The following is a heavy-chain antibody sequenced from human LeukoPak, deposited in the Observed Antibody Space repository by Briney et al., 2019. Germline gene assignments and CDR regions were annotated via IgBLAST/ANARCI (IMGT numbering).Heavy chain of an antibody. J-gene: IGHJ4*02. V-gene: IGHV1-2*02. CDR3: ARGISGSYYVVY. CDR2: VSPNSGGT. Sequence: ASVKVSRKASGYTFTDYYIHWVRQAPGQGLEWMGWVSPNSGGTNYAQKFQGRVTMTRDTSISTAYMELSRLRSDDTAVYYCARGISGSYYVVYWGQGTLVTVSS. CDR1: GYTFTDYY. D-gene: IGHD1-26*01.